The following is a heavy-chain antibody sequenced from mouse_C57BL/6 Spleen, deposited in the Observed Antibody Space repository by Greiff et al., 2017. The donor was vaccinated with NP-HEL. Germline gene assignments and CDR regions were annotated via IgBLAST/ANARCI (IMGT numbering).Heavy chain of an antibody. CDR1: GFTFSNYW. CDR3: TYDGYYPPWFAY. Sequence: EVKVEESGGGLVQPGGSMKLSCVASGFTFSNYWMNWVRQSPEKGLEWVAQIRLKSDNYATHYAESVKGRFTISRDDSKSSVYLQMNNLRAEDTGIYYCTYDGYYPPWFAYWGQGTLVTVSA. J-gene: IGHJ3*01. V-gene: IGHV6-3*01. D-gene: IGHD2-3*01. CDR2: IRLKSDNYAT.